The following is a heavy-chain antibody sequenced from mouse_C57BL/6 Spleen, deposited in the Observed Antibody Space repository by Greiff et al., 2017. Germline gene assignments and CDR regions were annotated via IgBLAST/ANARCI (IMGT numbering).Heavy chain of an antibody. J-gene: IGHJ4*01. CDR2: IHPGSGGT. D-gene: IGHD1-1*01. CDR3: AIYGSNYDYAMDY. Sequence: QVQLQQPGAELVKPGASVKMSCKASGYTFTSYWIPWVKQRPGQGLEWIGGIHPGSGGTNYNQKFKGKATLTVDKSSSPAYMQLSSLTSEDSAVYYWAIYGSNYDYAMDYWGQGTSVTVSS. CDR1: GYTFTSYW. V-gene: IGHV1-55*01.